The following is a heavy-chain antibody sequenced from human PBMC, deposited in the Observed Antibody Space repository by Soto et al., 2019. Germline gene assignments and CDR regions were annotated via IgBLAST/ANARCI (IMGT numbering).Heavy chain of an antibody. CDR2: IKQEGSEK. CDR3: ARVYTTGFDY. Sequence: EVQVVESGGGLVQPGGSLRLSCAAPEFTFSLYWMTWVRQAPGKGLEWVANIKQEGSEKHYVDSVKGRFTISRDNAKNSLYLQMNSLRAVDTAVYYCARVYTTGFDYWGQGTLVTGSS. D-gene: IGHD3-16*01. CDR1: EFTFSLYW. V-gene: IGHV3-7*04. J-gene: IGHJ4*02.